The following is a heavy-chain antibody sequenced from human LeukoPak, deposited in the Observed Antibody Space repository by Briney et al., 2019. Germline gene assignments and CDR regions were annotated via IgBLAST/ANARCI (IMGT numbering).Heavy chain of an antibody. V-gene: IGHV4-30-4*01. Sequence: SETLSLTCTVSGGSISSGDYYWSWIRQPPGKGLEWIGYIYYSGSTYYNPSLKSRVTISVDTSKNQFSLKLSSVTAADTAVYYCARDGILTGSGSVFPNWYFDLWGRGTLVTVSS. J-gene: IGHJ2*01. CDR1: GGSISSGDYY. D-gene: IGHD3-9*01. CDR2: IYYSGST. CDR3: ARDGILTGSGSVFPNWYFDL.